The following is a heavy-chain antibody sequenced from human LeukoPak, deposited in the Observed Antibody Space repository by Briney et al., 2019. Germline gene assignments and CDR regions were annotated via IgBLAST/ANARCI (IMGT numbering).Heavy chain of an antibody. D-gene: IGHD3-16*01. CDR2: ISSSGNTI. CDR1: GFTFRSYE. V-gene: IGHV3-48*03. J-gene: IGHJ6*02. CDR3: ARDGAQTDYYYGLDV. Sequence: GGSLRLSCAASGFTFRSYEMNWVRQAPGKGLEWVSYISSSGNTIYYADSVKGRFTISRDNAKNSLSLQMNSLRVEDTAVYYCARDGAQTDYYYGLDVWGQGTTVTVSS.